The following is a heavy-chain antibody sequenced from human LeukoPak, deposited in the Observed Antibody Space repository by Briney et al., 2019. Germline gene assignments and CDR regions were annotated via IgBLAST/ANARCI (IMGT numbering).Heavy chain of an antibody. D-gene: IGHD2-8*02. V-gene: IGHV3-21*01. J-gene: IGHJ6*03. CDR1: GFTFSSYS. Sequence: GGSLRLSCAASGFTFSSYSMNWVRQAPGKGLEWVSSISSSSSYIYYADSVKGRFTISRDNAKNSLYLQMNSLRAEDTAVYYCARGWDIVLVVCAYMDVWGKGTTVTVSS. CDR2: ISSSSSYI. CDR3: ARGWDIVLVVCAYMDV.